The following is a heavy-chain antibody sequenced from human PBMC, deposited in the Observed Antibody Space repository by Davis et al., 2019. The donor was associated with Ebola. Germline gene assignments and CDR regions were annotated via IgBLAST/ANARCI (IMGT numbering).Heavy chain of an antibody. CDR3: ARLLTPRYCSADGCYLEIFEN. J-gene: IGHJ4*02. CDR1: GCALSSKN. D-gene: IGHD2-15*01. CDR2: ISIGGKNI. Sequence: GESLKISCVDLGCALSSKNMSWIRQAPGKGLEWISYISIGGKNIHYADSVKGRFTVSGDNAKNSLYLQMNNLRAEDTAVYYCARLLTPRYCSADGCYLEIFENWGQGTLVSVSS. V-gene: IGHV3-11*01.